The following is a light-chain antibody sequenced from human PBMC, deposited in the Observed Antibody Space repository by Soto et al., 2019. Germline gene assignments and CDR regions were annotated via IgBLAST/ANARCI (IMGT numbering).Light chain of an antibody. Sequence: DIVMTQSPDSLAVSLGERATINCKSSQSVLYSSDNKNYVAWYQQKAGQPPKLLIYWASTRESGVPDRFSGSGSGTDFTLTISSLQAEDVAVYYCQQYYSIPLTFGGGTKVEI. J-gene: IGKJ4*01. CDR2: WAS. V-gene: IGKV4-1*01. CDR3: QQYYSIPLT. CDR1: QSVLYSSDNKNY.